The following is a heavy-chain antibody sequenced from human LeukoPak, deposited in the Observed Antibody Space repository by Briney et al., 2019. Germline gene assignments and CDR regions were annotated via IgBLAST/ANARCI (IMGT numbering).Heavy chain of an antibody. J-gene: IGHJ4*02. D-gene: IGHD4-17*01. Sequence: GGSLRLSCAASGFTVSSNYLSWVRQAPGKGLEWVSVIYSGGSTYYTDSVKGRFTISRDNFKNTVHLQMNSLRAEDTAVQYCASVMSDVGDYLSFDFGGQGTLVTVSS. V-gene: IGHV3-66*01. CDR2: IYSGGST. CDR1: GFTVSSNY. CDR3: ASVMSDVGDYLSFDF.